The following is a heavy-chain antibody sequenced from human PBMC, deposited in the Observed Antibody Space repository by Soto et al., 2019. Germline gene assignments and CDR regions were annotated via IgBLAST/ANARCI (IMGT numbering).Heavy chain of an antibody. CDR3: AKGAYSGSYFDY. V-gene: IGHV3-30*18. Sequence: ESGGGVVQPGRSLRLSCAASGFTFSSYGMHWVRQAPGKGLEWVAIISYDGSNKYYADSVKGRFTISRDNSKNTLYLQMNSLRAEDTAVYYCAKGAYSGSYFDYWGQGTLVTVSS. CDR1: GFTFSSYG. D-gene: IGHD1-26*01. CDR2: ISYDGSNK. J-gene: IGHJ4*02.